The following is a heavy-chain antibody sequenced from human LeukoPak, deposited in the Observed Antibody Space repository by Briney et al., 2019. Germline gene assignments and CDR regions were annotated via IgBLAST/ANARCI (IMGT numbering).Heavy chain of an antibody. J-gene: IGHJ4*02. CDR2: ISWNSGSI. D-gene: IGHD3-9*01. V-gene: IGHV3-9*01. CDR1: GFTFDDYA. Sequence: PGGSLRLSCAASGFTFDDYAMHWVRQAPGKGLEWVSDISWNSGSIGYADSVKGRFTISRDNAKNSLYLQMNSLRAEDTALYYCAKAGDYDILTGSDYWGQGTLVTVSS. CDR3: AKAGDYDILTGSDY.